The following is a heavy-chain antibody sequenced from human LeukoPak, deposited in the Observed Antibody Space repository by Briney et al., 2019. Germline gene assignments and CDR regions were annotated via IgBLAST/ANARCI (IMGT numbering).Heavy chain of an antibody. V-gene: IGHV3-53*01. CDR1: GFTVSSNY. D-gene: IGHD5-24*01. CDR3: ARGGAGYNSPAFDY. J-gene: IGHJ4*02. Sequence: PGGSLRLSCAASGFTVSSNYMSWVRQAPGKGLEWVSVIYSGGSTYYADSVKGRFTISRDNSKNTLYLQMNSLRAEDTAVYYCARGGAGYNSPAFDYWGQGTLVTVSS. CDR2: IYSGGST.